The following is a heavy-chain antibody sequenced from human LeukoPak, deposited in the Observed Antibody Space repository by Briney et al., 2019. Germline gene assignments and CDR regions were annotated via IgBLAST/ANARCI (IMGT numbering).Heavy chain of an antibody. D-gene: IGHD3-22*01. CDR3: ARDSSGYSVFDY. V-gene: IGHV4-30-4*01. CDR2: IYDSGST. J-gene: IGHJ4*02. Sequence: PSQTLSLTCTVSGGSISSGDYYWSWIRQPPGKGLEWIGYIYDSGSTYYNPSLKSRVTISVDTSKNQFSLKLSSVTAADTAVYYCARDSSGYSVFDYWGQGTLVTVSS. CDR1: GGSISSGDYY.